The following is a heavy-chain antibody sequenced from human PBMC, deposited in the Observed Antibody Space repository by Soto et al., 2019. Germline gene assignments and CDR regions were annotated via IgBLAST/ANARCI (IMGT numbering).Heavy chain of an antibody. J-gene: IGHJ6*02. V-gene: IGHV1-46*01. D-gene: IGHD3-10*01. CDR2: INPSGGST. Sequence: ASVKVSCKASGYTFTSYDMHWVRQAPGQGLEWMGIINPSGGSTSYAQKFQGRVTMTRDTSTSTVYMELSSLRSEDTAVYYCARDQYGSGSYLYYYYYGIDVWGQGTMVTVSS. CDR1: GYTFTSYD. CDR3: ARDQYGSGSYLYYYYYGIDV.